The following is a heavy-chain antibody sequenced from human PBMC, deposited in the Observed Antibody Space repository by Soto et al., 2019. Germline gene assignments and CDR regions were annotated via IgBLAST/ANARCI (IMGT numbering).Heavy chain of an antibody. CDR1: GFTFSSYA. D-gene: IGHD3-16*01. V-gene: IGHV3-21*01. Sequence: GGSLRLSCAASGFTFSSYAMSWVRQAPGKGLEWVSAISSSSSYIYYADSVKGRFTISRDNAKNSLYLQMNSLRAEDTAVYYSARDLADRFDYWGQGTLVTVYS. CDR3: ARDLADRFDY. CDR2: ISSSSSYI. J-gene: IGHJ4*02.